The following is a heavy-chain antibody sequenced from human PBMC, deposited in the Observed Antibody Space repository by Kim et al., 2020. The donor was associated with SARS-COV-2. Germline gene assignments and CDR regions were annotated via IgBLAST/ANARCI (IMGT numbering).Heavy chain of an antibody. Sequence: GGSLRLSCAASGFTFNNYWMSWVRQAPGKGLEWVANIKQDGSEKYYVDSVKGRFTISRDNAKNSLYLQMNSLRAVDTAVYYCVRGRGYGSTIWGQGTMLTVSS. J-gene: IGHJ3*02. CDR2: IKQDGSEK. CDR3: VRGRGYGSTI. D-gene: IGHD3-10*01. V-gene: IGHV3-7*01. CDR1: GFTFNNYW.